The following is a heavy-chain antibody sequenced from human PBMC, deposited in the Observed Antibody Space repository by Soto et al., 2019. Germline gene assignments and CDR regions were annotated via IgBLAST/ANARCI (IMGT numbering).Heavy chain of an antibody. CDR1: GGTFSSYT. D-gene: IGHD3-10*01. CDR2: IIPILGIA. Sequence: AAAVKVSCKASGGTFSSYTISWVRQAPGQGLEWMGRIIPILGIANYAQKFQGRVTITADKSTSTAYMELSSLRSEDTAVYYCARDYYGSGSYTHYYYYGMDVWG. CDR3: ARDYYGSGSYTHYYYYGMDV. V-gene: IGHV1-69*04. J-gene: IGHJ6*02.